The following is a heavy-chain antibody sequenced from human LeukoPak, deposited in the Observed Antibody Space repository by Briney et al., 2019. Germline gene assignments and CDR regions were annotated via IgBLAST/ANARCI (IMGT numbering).Heavy chain of an antibody. CDR3: ARSVYISGFYSAEGIDY. D-gene: IGHD5/OR15-5a*01. Sequence: SETLSLTCAVYGGSFSGYYWSWIRQPPGKGLEWIGEINHSGRASYNPSLKSRVTISVDVSKSQFSLKLSCLTAADTAIYYCARSVYISGFYSAEGIDYWGQGTLVTVS. CDR2: INHSGRA. CDR1: GGSFSGYY. V-gene: IGHV4-34*01. J-gene: IGHJ4*02.